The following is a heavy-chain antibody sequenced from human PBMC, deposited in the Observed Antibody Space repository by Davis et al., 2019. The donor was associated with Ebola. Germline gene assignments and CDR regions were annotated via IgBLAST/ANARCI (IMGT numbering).Heavy chain of an antibody. D-gene: IGHD6-6*01. Sequence: MPGGSLRLSCTVSGGSISSSSYYWGWIRQPPGKGLEWIGSIYYSGSTYYNPSLKSRVTISVDTSKNQFSLKLSSVTAADTAVYYCARDSSSERFYYYYYGMDVWGKGTTVTVSS. CDR2: IYYSGST. J-gene: IGHJ6*04. V-gene: IGHV4-39*02. CDR1: GGSISSSSYY. CDR3: ARDSSSERFYYYYYGMDV.